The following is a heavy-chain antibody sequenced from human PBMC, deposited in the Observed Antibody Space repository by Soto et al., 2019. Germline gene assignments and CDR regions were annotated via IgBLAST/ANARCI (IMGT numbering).Heavy chain of an antibody. D-gene: IGHD3-22*01. Sequence: GGSLRLSCAASGFTFSSYSMNWVRQAPGKGLEWVSSISSSSSYIYYADSVKGRFTISRDNAKNSLYLQMNSLRAEDTAVYYCASQHYYDSSGYYVVYWGQGTLVTVSS. J-gene: IGHJ4*02. CDR1: GFTFSSYS. V-gene: IGHV3-21*01. CDR3: ASQHYYDSSGYYVVY. CDR2: ISSSSSYI.